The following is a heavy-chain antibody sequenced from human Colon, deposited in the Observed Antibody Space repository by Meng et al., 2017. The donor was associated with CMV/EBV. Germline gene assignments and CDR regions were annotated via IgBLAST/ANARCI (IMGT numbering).Heavy chain of an antibody. V-gene: IGHV4-38-2*01. CDR1: GGSFSDYY. CDR3: ARSPMTTVTNRWFDP. D-gene: IGHD4-17*01. Sequence: GSLRLSCAVYGGSFSDYYWGWIRQPPGKGLEWIGSIYHSGSTYYNPSLKSRVTISVDTSKNQFSLKLSSVTVADTAVYYCARSPMTTVTNRWFDPWGQGTLVTVSS. CDR2: IYHSGST. J-gene: IGHJ5*02.